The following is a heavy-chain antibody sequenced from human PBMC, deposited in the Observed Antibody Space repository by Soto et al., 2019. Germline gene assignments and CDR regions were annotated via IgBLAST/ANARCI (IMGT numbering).Heavy chain of an antibody. V-gene: IGHV1-3*01. J-gene: IGHJ4*02. CDR1: GYTFTSYS. Sequence: ASVKVSCKASGYTFTSYSMHWVRQAPGQRLEWMGWINGSNGNTRYSQNFQGRVTITRDTSASTDYMELGSLRSEDTAVYYCARPMNYNDYLDYWGQGTLVTVSS. CDR2: INGSNGNT. CDR3: ARPMNYNDYLDY. D-gene: IGHD3-10*01.